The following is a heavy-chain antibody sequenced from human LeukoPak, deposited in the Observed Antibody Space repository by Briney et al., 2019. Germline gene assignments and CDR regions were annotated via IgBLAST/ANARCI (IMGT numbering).Heavy chain of an antibody. Sequence: SETLSLTCTVSGGSISSYNWSWIRQPPGKGLEWIGYIYYSGSTNYNPSLKSRVTISVDTSKNQFSLKLSSVTAADTTVYYCARHLSPGTTYSTWGQGTLVTVSS. CDR1: GGSISSYN. CDR3: ARHLSPGTTYST. J-gene: IGHJ5*02. CDR2: IYYSGST. V-gene: IGHV4-59*08. D-gene: IGHD1-7*01.